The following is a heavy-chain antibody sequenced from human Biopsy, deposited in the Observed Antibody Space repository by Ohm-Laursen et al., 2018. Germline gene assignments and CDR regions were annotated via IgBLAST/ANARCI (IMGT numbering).Heavy chain of an antibody. V-gene: IGHV4-59*08. CDR2: IYNTGDT. CDR3: ARRSAANWYFNL. D-gene: IGHD6-25*01. J-gene: IGHJ2*01. CDR1: GDSINSSY. Sequence: GTLSLTCTVSGDSINSSYWSWIRQPPGKGLEPIGYIYNTGDTTYNPSLQSRVTISLDTSNNQLSLRLRSVTAADAAVYYCARRSAANWYFNLWGRGTLVTVSS.